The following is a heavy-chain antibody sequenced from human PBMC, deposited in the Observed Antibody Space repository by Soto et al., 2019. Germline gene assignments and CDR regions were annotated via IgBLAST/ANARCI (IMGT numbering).Heavy chain of an antibody. Sequence: PSETLSLTCTVYGGSFSGYYWSWIRQSPGTGLEWIGYIDHSGSPNYNPSLKSRVTISIDTSKTQFSLKLSSVTAADTAVYYCARGWFGDLYYYYGMDVWGQGTTVTVSS. CDR1: GGSFSGYY. J-gene: IGHJ6*02. CDR2: IDHSGSP. V-gene: IGHV4-59*12. CDR3: ARGWFGDLYYYYGMDV. D-gene: IGHD3-10*01.